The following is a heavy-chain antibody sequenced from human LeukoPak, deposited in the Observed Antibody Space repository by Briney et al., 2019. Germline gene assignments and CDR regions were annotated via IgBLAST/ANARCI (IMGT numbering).Heavy chain of an antibody. CDR1: GYTFTSYD. V-gene: IGHV1-8*01. CDR2: MNPNSGNT. D-gene: IGHD2-15*01. J-gene: IGHJ3*02. Sequence: GASVRVSCKASGYTFTSYDINWVRQATGQGLEGMGWMNPNSGNTGYAQKFQGRVTITRNTSISTAYTELSSLRSEDTAVYYCARVRYCSGGSCYAFVAFDIWGQGTMVTVSS. CDR3: ARVRYCSGGSCYAFVAFDI.